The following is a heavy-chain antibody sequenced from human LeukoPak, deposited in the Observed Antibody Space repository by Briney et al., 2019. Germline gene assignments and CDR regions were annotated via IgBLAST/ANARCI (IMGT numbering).Heavy chain of an antibody. Sequence: PGGSLRLAWAVSASTFTIYAISWVSQPPGNGLEWVSGISGSGGSTYAESVKGRFTISRDNCKNTQYLQMNSLRAEDTAIYYCAKDRVAVTGHTGGLDYWGQGTLVTVSS. D-gene: IGHD6-19*01. CDR1: ASTFTIYA. J-gene: IGHJ4*02. CDR2: ISGSGGST. V-gene: IGHV3-23*01. CDR3: AKDRVAVTGHTGGLDY.